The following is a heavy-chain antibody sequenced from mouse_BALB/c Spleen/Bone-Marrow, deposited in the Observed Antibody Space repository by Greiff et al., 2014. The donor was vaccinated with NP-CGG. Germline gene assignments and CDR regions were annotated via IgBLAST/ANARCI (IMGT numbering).Heavy chain of an antibody. V-gene: IGHV1-4*02. Sequence: QVQLQQSTSELARPGASVKLSCRASGYTFTSYTMQWVKQRPGQGLEWIGYFNPRGDYTDYDQKFKDRTALTADKSSSTAYMQLSRLTSEDSAVYYCAREDIPTAYFDYWGQGTTLTVSS. D-gene: IGHD1-1*01. CDR1: GYTFTSYT. CDR3: AREDIPTAYFDY. CDR2: FNPRGDYT. J-gene: IGHJ2*01.